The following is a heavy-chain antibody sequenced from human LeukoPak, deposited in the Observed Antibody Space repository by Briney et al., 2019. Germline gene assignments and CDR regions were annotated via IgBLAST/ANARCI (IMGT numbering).Heavy chain of an antibody. CDR3: ARSGSGYYFIDY. CDR1: GYTFTGYY. CDR2: INPNSGGT. Sequence: ASVKVSCKASGYTFTGYYMHWVRQAPGQGLKWMGWINPNSGGTNYAQKFQGRVTMTRDTSISTAYMELSRLRSDDTAVYYCARSGSGYYFIDYWGQGTLVTVSS. V-gene: IGHV1-2*02. J-gene: IGHJ4*02. D-gene: IGHD3-22*01.